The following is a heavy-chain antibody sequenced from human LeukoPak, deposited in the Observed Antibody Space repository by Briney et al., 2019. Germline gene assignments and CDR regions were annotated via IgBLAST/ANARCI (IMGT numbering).Heavy chain of an antibody. V-gene: IGHV3-30*03. CDR2: ISYDGSDT. CDR3: GRDRSGSYPYYFDF. D-gene: IGHD1-26*01. J-gene: IGHJ4*02. Sequence: PGRSLRLSCAASGFTFSSNGMHWVRQAPGKGLERVAVISYDGSDTYYVESVMGRFIISRDKPKNTLYLQMNSVRADDTAVYYCGRDRSGSYPYYFDFWGQGTLVTVSS. CDR1: GFTFSSNG.